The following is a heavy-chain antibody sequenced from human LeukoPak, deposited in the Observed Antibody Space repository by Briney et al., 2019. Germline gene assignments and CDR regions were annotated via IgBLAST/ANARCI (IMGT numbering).Heavy chain of an antibody. Sequence: PGSSLRLSCAASGFTFSSHAIHWVRQAPGKGLEWVSIISYDGSNKYYADSVKGRFTISRDNSKNTLYLQINSLSTEDTAVYYCARGGSGSYYYYFYYMDVWGKGTTVTVSS. J-gene: IGHJ6*03. D-gene: IGHD3-10*01. CDR1: GFTFSSHA. V-gene: IGHV3-30*01. CDR3: ARGGSGSYYYYFYYMDV. CDR2: ISYDGSNK.